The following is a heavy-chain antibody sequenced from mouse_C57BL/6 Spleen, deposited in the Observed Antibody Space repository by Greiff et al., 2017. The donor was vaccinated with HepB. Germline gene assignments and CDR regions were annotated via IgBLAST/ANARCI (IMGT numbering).Heavy chain of an antibody. CDR2: ISNGGGST. D-gene: IGHD1-1*01. Sequence: EVKLMESGGGLVQPGGSLKLSCAASGFTFSDYYMYWVRQTPEKRLEWVAYISNGGGSTYYPDTVKCRFTISRDNAKNTLYLQMSRLKSEDTAMYYCARLDYGSSYVWFAYWGQGTLVTVSA. CDR1: GFTFSDYY. J-gene: IGHJ3*01. V-gene: IGHV5-12*01. CDR3: ARLDYGSSYVWFAY.